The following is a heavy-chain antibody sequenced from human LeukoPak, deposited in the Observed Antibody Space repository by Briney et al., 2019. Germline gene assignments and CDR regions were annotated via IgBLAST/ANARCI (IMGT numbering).Heavy chain of an antibody. D-gene: IGHD5-18*01. J-gene: IGHJ4*02. CDR3: ARDRSGYGNYFDF. Sequence: SVKVSCKASGDTFSNYAISWVRLAPGQGLEWMGAITKFGSTNYAHNFVGRVTMTADKSTSTAYMELSSLKSDDTAVYYCARDRSGYGNYFDFWGQGTLVTVSS. CDR2: ITKFGST. V-gene: IGHV1-69*06. CDR1: GDTFSNYA.